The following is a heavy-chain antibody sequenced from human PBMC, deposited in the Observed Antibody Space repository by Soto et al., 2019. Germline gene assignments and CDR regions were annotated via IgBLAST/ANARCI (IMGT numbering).Heavy chain of an antibody. Sequence: SETLSLTCTVSGGSISGSYWSWIRQPPGKGLEWIGYIYYSGSTNYNPSLKSRVTISVDTSKNQFSLKLSSVTAADTAVYYCARDSRSTVTMFDYWGQGTLVTVSS. D-gene: IGHD4-17*01. V-gene: IGHV4-59*01. CDR3: ARDSRSTVTMFDY. CDR2: IYYSGST. CDR1: GGSISGSY. J-gene: IGHJ4*02.